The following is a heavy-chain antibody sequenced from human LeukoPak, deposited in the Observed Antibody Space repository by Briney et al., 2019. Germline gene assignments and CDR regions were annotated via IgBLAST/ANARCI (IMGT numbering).Heavy chain of an antibody. CDR1: GFTFSSYA. CDR2: ISGSGGST. CDR3: AKRAALALVGSNLVY. D-gene: IGHD6-19*01. J-gene: IGHJ4*02. V-gene: IGHV3-23*01. Sequence: GGSLRLSCAASGFTFSSYAMSWVRQAPGKGLEWVSGISGSGGSTYYADSVKGRFTISRDNSKNTLYLQMNSLRAEDTAVYYCAKRAALALVGSNLVYWGQGTLVTVSS.